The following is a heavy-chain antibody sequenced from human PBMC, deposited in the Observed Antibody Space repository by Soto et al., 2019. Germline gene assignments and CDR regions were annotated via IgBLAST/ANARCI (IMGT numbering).Heavy chain of an antibody. CDR1: GGSISMNW. V-gene: IGHV4-4*02. CDR3: ARVVQGIDY. Sequence: SETLSLTCAVSGGSISMNWWSWVRQPPGKGLEWIGEIYHSGSTNYNPSLKSRVTISVDKSKNQFYLKLSSVTAADTAVYYCARVVQGIDYWGQGTLVTVSS. CDR2: IYHSGST. J-gene: IGHJ4*02. D-gene: IGHD3-10*01.